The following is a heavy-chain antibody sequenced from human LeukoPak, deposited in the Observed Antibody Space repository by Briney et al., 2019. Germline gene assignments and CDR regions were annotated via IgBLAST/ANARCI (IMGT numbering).Heavy chain of an antibody. CDR3: ARRITMVRGVIWYFDY. CDR1: GGSFSDYN. Sequence: SETLSLTCAVYGGSFSDYNWTWIRQPPGKGLEWIGEIGHNGTTNYNPSLKGRVTISLDTSKNQFSLKLTSVTAADTAVYYCARRITMVRGVIWYFDYWGQGTLVTVSS. V-gene: IGHV4-34*01. D-gene: IGHD3-10*01. CDR2: IGHNGTT. J-gene: IGHJ4*02.